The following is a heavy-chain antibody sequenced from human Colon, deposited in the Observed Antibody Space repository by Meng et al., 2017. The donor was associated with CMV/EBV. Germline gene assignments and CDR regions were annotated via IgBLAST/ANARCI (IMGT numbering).Heavy chain of an antibody. CDR3: PSRYWYENYFHH. J-gene: IGHJ4*01. CDR1: GFTLSDQY. D-gene: IGHD2-8*02. CDR2: SRNKANAYTT. Sequence: SGFTLSDQYMDWVRQALGKGLEWVGRSRNKANAYTTEYVPSVRGRFTISRDVSKELLFLHLTSLKPEDTAVYYCPSRYWYENYFHHWGQGTLVTVSS. V-gene: IGHV3-72*01.